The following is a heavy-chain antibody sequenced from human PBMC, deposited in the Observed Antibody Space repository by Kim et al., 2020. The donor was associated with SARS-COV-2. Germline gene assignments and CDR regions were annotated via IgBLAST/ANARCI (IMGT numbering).Heavy chain of an antibody. J-gene: IGHJ6*02. V-gene: IGHV1-46*01. CDR1: GYTFTSYY. CDR3: ASRGGIAAAGKYYYYGMDV. CDR2: INPSGGST. D-gene: IGHD6-13*01. Sequence: ASVKVSCKASGYTFTSYYMHWVRQAPGQGLEWMGIINPSGGSTSYAQKFQGRVTMTRDTSTSTVYMELSSLRSEDTAVYYCASRGGIAAAGKYYYYGMDVWGQGTTVTVSS.